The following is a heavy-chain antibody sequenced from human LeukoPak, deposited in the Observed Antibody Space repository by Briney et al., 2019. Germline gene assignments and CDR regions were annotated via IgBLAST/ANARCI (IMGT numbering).Heavy chain of an antibody. CDR2: INAGNGNT. D-gene: IGHD3-22*01. J-gene: IGHJ3*02. CDR1: GYTFTSYA. CDR3: ARDSYDRGGDAFDI. V-gene: IGHV1-3*01. Sequence: ASVNVSCKASGYTFTSYAMHWVRQAPGQRLEWMGWINAGNGNTKYSQKFQGRVTITRDTSASTAYMELRSLRSDDTAVYYCARDSYDRGGDAFDIWGQGTMVTVSS.